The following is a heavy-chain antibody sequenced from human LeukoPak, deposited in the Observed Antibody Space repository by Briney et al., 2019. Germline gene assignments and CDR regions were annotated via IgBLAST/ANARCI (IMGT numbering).Heavy chain of an antibody. V-gene: IGHV3-23*01. Sequence: GGSLRLSCAASGFTFSSYAMSWVRQAPGKGLEWVSAISGSGGSTYYADSVKGRFTISRDNSKNTLYLQMNSLRAEDTAVYYCANDSVILTGYPYYFDYWGQGTLVTVSS. CDR2: ISGSGGST. CDR1: GFTFSSYA. J-gene: IGHJ4*02. CDR3: ANDSVILTGYPYYFDY. D-gene: IGHD3-9*01.